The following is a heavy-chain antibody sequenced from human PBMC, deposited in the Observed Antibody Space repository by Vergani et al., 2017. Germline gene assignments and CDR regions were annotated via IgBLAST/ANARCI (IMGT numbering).Heavy chain of an antibody. V-gene: IGHV5-51*03. D-gene: IGHD2-2*01. CDR1: GYSITNYW. J-gene: IGHJ3*02. CDR3: ARLLPLGYCSSTSCPLNAFDI. CDR2: IYAGDSDV. Sequence: EVQLVQSGAEVKKPGESLKISCQGSGYSITNYWIAWVRQRPGKGLEWMGIIYAGDSDVRYSPSFQGQVTMSVDKSLSTAYLQWSSLKASDTATYYCARLLPLGYCSSTSCPLNAFDIWGQGTMVTVSS.